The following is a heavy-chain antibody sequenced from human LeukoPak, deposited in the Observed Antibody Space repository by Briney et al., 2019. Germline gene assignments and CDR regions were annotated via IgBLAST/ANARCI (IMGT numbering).Heavy chain of an antibody. V-gene: IGHV1-24*01. D-gene: IGHD6-13*01. CDR3: ARDLGYSSSWESGEIDY. J-gene: IGHJ4*02. Sequence: ASVKVSCKVSGYTLTELSMHWVRQAPGKGLEWMGGFDPEDGETIYAQKFQGRVTMTTDTSTSTAYMELRSLRSDDTAVYYCARDLGYSSSWESGEIDYWGQGTLVTVSS. CDR1: GYTLTELS. CDR2: FDPEDGET.